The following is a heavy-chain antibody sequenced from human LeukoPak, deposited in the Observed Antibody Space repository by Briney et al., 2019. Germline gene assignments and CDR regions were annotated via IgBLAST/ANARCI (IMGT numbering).Heavy chain of an antibody. CDR2: ISSSSSTI. Sequence: PGGSLRLSCAASGFTFSSYSMNWVRQAPGKGLEWVSYISSSSSTIYYADSVKGRFTISRGNAKNSLYLQMNSLRAEDTAVYYGAGDGDYGGGGYWGQGTLVTVSS. J-gene: IGHJ4*02. D-gene: IGHD4-17*01. CDR1: GFTFSSYS. CDR3: AGDGDYGGGGY. V-gene: IGHV3-48*01.